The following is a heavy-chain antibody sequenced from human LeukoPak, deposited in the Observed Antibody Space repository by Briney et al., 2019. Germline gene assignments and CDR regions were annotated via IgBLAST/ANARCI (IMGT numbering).Heavy chain of an antibody. Sequence: ASVKVSCKASGYTFTNYDISWVRQAPGQGLEWMGWISAYNDNTNYAQKLQGRVIMTTDTSTSTAYMELRSLRSDDTAVYYCAREHSGSYSQPLDYFDYWGQGTLVTVSS. CDR1: GYTFTNYD. D-gene: IGHD1-26*01. V-gene: IGHV1-18*01. J-gene: IGHJ4*02. CDR3: AREHSGSYSQPLDYFDY. CDR2: ISAYNDNT.